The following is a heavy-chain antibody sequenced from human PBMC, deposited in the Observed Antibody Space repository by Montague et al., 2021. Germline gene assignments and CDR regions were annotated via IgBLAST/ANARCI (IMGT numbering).Heavy chain of an antibody. Sequence: SRRLSWAASGFPFSSYDMHWVRQATGKGLEWVSAIGTAGDTYYPGSVKGRFTISRENAKNSLYLQMNSLRAGDTAVYYCARGAHSSGYYGYYYYYGMGVWGQGTTVTVSS. CDR3: ARGAHSSGYYGYYYYYGMGV. V-gene: IGHV3-13*04. CDR1: GFPFSSYD. J-gene: IGHJ6*02. CDR2: IGTAGDT. D-gene: IGHD3-22*01.